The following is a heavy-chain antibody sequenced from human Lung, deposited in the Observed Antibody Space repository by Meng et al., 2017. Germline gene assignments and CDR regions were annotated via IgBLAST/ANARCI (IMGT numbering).Heavy chain of an antibody. CDR3: ARDEDISAAGKLFGDY. J-gene: IGHJ4*02. CDR2: IDPKSGDT. V-gene: IGHV1-2*06. D-gene: IGHD6-13*01. CDR1: GYNFPDYW. Sequence: QVEVVQSGVGWKKPGAAVKVSCKPSGYNFPDYWLHWVRRAPGQGLEWMGRIDPKSGDTHYAQRFQGRVTMTGDTSISTAYMELGGLRSDDTAMYYCARDEDISAAGKLFGDYWGQGTLVTVSS.